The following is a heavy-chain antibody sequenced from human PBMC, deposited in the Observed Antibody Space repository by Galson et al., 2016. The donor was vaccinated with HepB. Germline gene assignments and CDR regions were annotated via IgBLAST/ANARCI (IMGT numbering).Heavy chain of an antibody. CDR2: ISSSGSTI. CDR1: GFTFSDSY. V-gene: IGHV3-11*04. D-gene: IGHD2-2*01. Sequence: SLRLSCAASGFTFSDSYMSWIRQAPGKGLEWVSSISSSGSTIYYADSVKGRFTISRDNAKNSLYLQLNSLRAEDTAVYYCARDLLHFVLVPAAGAFDIWGQGTMVTVSS. J-gene: IGHJ3*02. CDR3: ARDLLHFVLVPAAGAFDI.